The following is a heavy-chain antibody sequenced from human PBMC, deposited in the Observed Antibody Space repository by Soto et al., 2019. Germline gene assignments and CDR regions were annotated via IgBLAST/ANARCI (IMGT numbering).Heavy chain of an antibody. Sequence: RGSLRLSCAASGVTFTIYGMNWARHATGKGLEWVSAISSRGGSTYYADSVKGRFTISRDNTKNALYLQMNSLKTDDTAVYYCARSGWDSSSWSDDAFDIWGKGTTVTVSS. J-gene: IGHJ3*02. V-gene: IGHV3-21*04. D-gene: IGHD6-13*01. CDR3: ARSGWDSSSWSDDAFDI. CDR2: ISSRGGST. CDR1: GVTFTIYG.